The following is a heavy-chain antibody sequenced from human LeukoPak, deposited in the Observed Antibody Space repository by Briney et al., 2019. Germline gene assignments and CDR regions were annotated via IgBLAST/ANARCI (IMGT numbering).Heavy chain of an antibody. Sequence: GGSLRLSCAASGFAFSSYWMHWVRQAPGKGLVWVSRINSDGSSTSYADSVKGRFTISRDNAKNTLYLQMNSLRAEDTAVYYCARASSGWSPFDYWGQGTLVTVSS. D-gene: IGHD6-19*01. J-gene: IGHJ4*02. CDR3: ARASSGWSPFDY. V-gene: IGHV3-74*01. CDR2: INSDGSST. CDR1: GFAFSSYW.